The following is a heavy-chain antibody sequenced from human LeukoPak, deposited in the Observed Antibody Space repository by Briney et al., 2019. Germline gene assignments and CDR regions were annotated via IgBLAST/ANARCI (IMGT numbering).Heavy chain of an antibody. CDR3: ARKPLIRYCSSTSCPKLYYFDY. D-gene: IGHD2-2*01. CDR2: IYHSGST. Sequence: SETLSLTCAVSGGSISSGGYSWSWIRQPPGKGLEWIGYIYHSGSTYYNPSLKSRVTISVDRSKNQFSLKLSSVTAADTAVYYCARKPLIRYCSSTSCPKLYYFDYWGQGTLVTVSS. J-gene: IGHJ4*02. CDR1: GGSISSGGYS. V-gene: IGHV4-30-2*01.